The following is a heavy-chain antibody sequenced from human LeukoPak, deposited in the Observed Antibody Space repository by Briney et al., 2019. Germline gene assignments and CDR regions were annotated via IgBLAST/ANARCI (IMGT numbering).Heavy chain of an antibody. J-gene: IGHJ3*02. CDR3: AKEKGHDSSGYKKRGAFDI. CDR2: ISSSSSYI. V-gene: IGHV3-21*04. Sequence: GGSLRLSCAASGFTFSSYSMNWVRQAPGKGLEWVSSISSSSSYIYYADSLKGRFTFSRDNAKNSLYLQMNSLRAEDTALYYCAKEKGHDSSGYKKRGAFDIWGQGTMVTVSS. CDR1: GFTFSSYS. D-gene: IGHD3-22*01.